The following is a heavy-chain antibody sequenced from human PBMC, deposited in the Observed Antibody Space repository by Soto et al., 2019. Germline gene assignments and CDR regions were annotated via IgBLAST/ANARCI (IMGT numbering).Heavy chain of an antibody. J-gene: IGHJ5*02. Sequence: GGSLRLSCAASGFTFSSYEMNWVRQAPGKGLEWVSYISSSGSTIYYADSVKGRFTISRDNAKNSLYLQMNSLRAEDTAVYYCARHGGKRSWFDPWGQGPLVTVSS. D-gene: IGHD2-15*01. CDR3: ARHGGKRSWFDP. V-gene: IGHV3-48*03. CDR1: GFTFSSYE. CDR2: ISSSGSTI.